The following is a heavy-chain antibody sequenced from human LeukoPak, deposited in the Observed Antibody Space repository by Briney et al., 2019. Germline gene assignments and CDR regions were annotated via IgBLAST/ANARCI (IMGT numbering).Heavy chain of an antibody. CDR2: ISGSGGST. CDR3: AKWSGGAAAGTLWVDY. D-gene: IGHD6-13*01. Sequence: GGSLRLSCAASGFTFSSYAMSWVRQAPGKGLEWVSAISGSGGSTYYADSVKGRFTISRDNSKNTLYLQMNSLRAEDTAVYYCAKWSGGAAAGTLWVDYWGQGTLVTVSS. CDR1: GFTFSSYA. J-gene: IGHJ4*02. V-gene: IGHV3-23*01.